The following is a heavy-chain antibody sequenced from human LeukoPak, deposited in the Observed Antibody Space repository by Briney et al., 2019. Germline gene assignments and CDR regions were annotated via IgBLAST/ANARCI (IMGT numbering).Heavy chain of an antibody. CDR3: ARAPRQTYCSSTSCMYYFDY. V-gene: IGHV4-59*01. J-gene: IGHJ4*02. CDR2: IYYSGST. CDR1: GGSISSYY. D-gene: IGHD2-2*01. Sequence: SETLSFTCTVSGGSISSYYWSWIRQPPGKGLEWIGYIYYSGSTNYNPSLKSRVTISVDTSKNQFSLKLSSVTAADTAVYYCARAPRQTYCSSTSCMYYFDYWGQGTLVTVSS.